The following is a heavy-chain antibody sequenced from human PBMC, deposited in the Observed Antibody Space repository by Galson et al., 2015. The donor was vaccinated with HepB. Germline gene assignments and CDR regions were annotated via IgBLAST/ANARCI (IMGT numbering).Heavy chain of an antibody. CDR3: TRDGYDYVWGSYRYPYYFDY. Sequence: SLRLSCAASGFTFGDYAMSWFRQAPGKGLEWVGFIRSKAYGGTTEYAASVKGRFTISRDDSKSIAYLQMNSLKTEDTAVYYCTRDGYDYVWGSYRYPYYFDYWGQGTLVTVSS. V-gene: IGHV3-49*03. CDR2: IRSKAYGGTT. CDR1: GFTFGDYA. J-gene: IGHJ4*02. D-gene: IGHD3-16*02.